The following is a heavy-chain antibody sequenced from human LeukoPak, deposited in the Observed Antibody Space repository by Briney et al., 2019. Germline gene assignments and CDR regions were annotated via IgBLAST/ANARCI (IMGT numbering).Heavy chain of an antibody. CDR3: AKGQGSGSYYHY. J-gene: IGHJ4*02. CDR2: ISGSGGST. V-gene: IGHV3-23*01. CDR1: GGSISSGGYS. D-gene: IGHD3-10*01. Sequence: ETLSLTCAVSGGSISSGGYSWSWVRQAPGKGLEWVSAISGSGGSTYYADSVKGRFTISRDNSKNTLYLQMNSLRAEDTAVYYCAKGQGSGSYYHYWGQGTLVTVSS.